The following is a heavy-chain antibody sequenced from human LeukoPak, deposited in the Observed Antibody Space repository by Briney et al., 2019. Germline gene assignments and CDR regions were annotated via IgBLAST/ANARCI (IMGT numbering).Heavy chain of an antibody. J-gene: IGHJ6*03. D-gene: IGHD3-10*01. CDR1: GGSISSYY. CDR2: IYYSGST. CDR3: ARVEEGYGSGRRENYYYYYMDV. Sequence: SETLSLTCTVSGGSISSYYWSWIRQPPGKGLEWIGYIYYSGSTNYNPPLKSRVIISVDTSKNQFSLKLSSVTAADTAVYYCARVEEGYGSGRRENYYYYYMDVWGKGTTVTISS. V-gene: IGHV4-59*01.